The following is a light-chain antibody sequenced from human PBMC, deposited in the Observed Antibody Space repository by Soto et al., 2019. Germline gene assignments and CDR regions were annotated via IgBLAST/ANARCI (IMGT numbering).Light chain of an antibody. CDR2: TAS. Sequence: EIQMTQSPSSLSTSVGDRVTITCRASQSISTFLNWYQQKPGKAPKLLISTASSLQSGVPSTFSGSGSETDFTLTIRSLQPEDSATYYCQQSYSSPRTFGHGTKVEIK. CDR1: QSISTF. V-gene: IGKV1-39*01. CDR3: QQSYSSPRT. J-gene: IGKJ1*01.